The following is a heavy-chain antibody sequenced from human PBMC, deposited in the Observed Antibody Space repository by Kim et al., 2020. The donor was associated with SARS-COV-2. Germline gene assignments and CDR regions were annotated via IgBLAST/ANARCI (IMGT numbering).Heavy chain of an antibody. Sequence: GGSLRLSCAASGFTFSDFGMHWVRQAPGRGLEWVAVIWYDGSNKYYADSVKGRFTISRDNSNNTLYLQMNSLRAEDTALYYCAKPPYDLLTDDPADYGM. J-gene: IGHJ6*01. CDR3: AKPPYDLLTDDPADYGM. D-gene: IGHD3-9*01. V-gene: IGHV3-33*06. CDR2: IWYDGSNK. CDR1: GFTFSDFG.